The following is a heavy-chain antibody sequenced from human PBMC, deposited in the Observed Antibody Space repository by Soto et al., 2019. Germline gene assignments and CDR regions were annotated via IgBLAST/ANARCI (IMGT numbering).Heavy chain of an antibody. CDR3: ARDGYNYEPDY. V-gene: IGHV1-69*13. D-gene: IGHD5-12*01. Sequence: GASVKVSCKASGGTFSSYPLSWVRQAPGQGLEWMGGIIPIFGTANYAQKFQGRLTITADESTSTAYMELSSLRSDDTAVYYCARDGYNYEPDYWGQGTLVTVSS. J-gene: IGHJ4*02. CDR1: GGTFSSYP. CDR2: IIPIFGTA.